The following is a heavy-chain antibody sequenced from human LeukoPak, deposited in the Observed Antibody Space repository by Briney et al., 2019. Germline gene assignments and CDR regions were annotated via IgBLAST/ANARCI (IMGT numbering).Heavy chain of an antibody. V-gene: IGHV3-23*01. J-gene: IGHJ4*02. D-gene: IGHD3-10*01. CDR2: ISGSSGST. CDR1: GFTFSSYA. Sequence: PGGSLRLSCAASGFTFSSYAMSWVRQAPGKGLEWVSAISGSSGSTYYADSVKGRFTISRDNSKTSLYLQMNSLRAEDTAVYYCAIGSMVRGVYWGQGTLVTVSS. CDR3: AIGSMVRGVY.